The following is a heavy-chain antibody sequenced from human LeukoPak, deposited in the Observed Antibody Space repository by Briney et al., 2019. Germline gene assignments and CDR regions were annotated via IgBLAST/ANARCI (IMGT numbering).Heavy chain of an antibody. CDR2: ISSGGSTT. CDR1: GFTFSSYD. Sequence: RGSLRLSCAASGFTFSSYDMYWVRQAPGKGLEWVSYISSGGSTTHYGDSVKGRFTISRDNAKNSLYLQMNSLRAEDTAVYYCARGRRPDAFDSWGQGTRVTVSS. J-gene: IGHJ3*02. CDR3: ARGRRPDAFDS. V-gene: IGHV3-48*03.